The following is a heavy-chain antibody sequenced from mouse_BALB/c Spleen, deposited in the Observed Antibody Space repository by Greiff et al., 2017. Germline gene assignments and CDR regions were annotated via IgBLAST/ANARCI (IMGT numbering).Heavy chain of an antibody. J-gene: IGHJ4*01. CDR2: ISSGGSYT. D-gene: IGHD1-1*01. V-gene: IGHV5-6-4*01. CDR3: TRGGYYVYYAMDY. CDR1: GFTFSGYT. Sequence: EVKLVESGGGLVKPGGSLKLSCAASGFTFSGYTMSWVRQTPEKRLEWVATISSGGSYTYYPDSVKGRFTISRDNAKNTLYLQMSSLKSEDTAMYSVTRGGYYVYYAMDYWGQGTSVTVSS.